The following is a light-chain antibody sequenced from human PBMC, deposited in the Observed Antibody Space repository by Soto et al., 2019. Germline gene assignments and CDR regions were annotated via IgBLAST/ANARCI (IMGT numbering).Light chain of an antibody. Sequence: EIVLTQSPATLSLSPGERATLSCRASQSVSNYLACYQQKPGQAPRLLIYDASNRATGIPARFSRSGSGTDFTLTISSLEPEDFAVYYCQQRTNWPPYTFGQGTKLEIK. CDR3: QQRTNWPPYT. J-gene: IGKJ2*01. CDR1: QSVSNY. CDR2: DAS. V-gene: IGKV3-11*01.